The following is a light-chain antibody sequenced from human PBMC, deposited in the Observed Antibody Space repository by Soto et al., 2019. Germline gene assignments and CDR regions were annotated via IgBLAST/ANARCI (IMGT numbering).Light chain of an antibody. J-gene: IGKJ2*01. CDR1: QSISSW. CDR3: QQYNSYSPT. CDR2: DAS. V-gene: IGKV1-5*01. Sequence: DIQMTQSPSTLSASVGDRVTITCRASQSISSWLAWYQQKPGKAPKLLIYDASSLESGVPSIFSGSGSGTEFTLSIISLQPYDFATYYCQQYNSYSPTFGQGTKLEIK.